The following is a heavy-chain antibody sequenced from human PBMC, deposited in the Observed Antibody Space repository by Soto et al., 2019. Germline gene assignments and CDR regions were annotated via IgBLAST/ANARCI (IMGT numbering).Heavy chain of an antibody. Sequence: QVQLVQSGAEVKKPGASVKVSCKASGYTFTSYAMDWVRQAPGQRLEWMGWINAGNGNTKYSQKFQGRVTITRDTTANTTYMEVSSLRSEDTAVYYRAGEPDGWGPLGYWGQGTLVRVSS. CDR3: AGEPDGWGPLGY. CDR2: INAGNGNT. D-gene: IGHD3-16*01. V-gene: IGHV1-3*01. J-gene: IGHJ4*02. CDR1: GYTFTSYA.